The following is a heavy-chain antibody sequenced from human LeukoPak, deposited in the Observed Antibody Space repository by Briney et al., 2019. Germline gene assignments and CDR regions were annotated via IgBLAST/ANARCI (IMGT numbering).Heavy chain of an antibody. Sequence: PGGSLRLYCAASGFTFSSYSMNWVRQAPGKGLEWVSSISSSSSYIYYADSVKGRFTISRDNAKNSLYLQMNSLRAEDTAVYYCARDRGGKIAARVDYWGQGTLVTVSS. CDR1: GFTFSSYS. V-gene: IGHV3-21*01. J-gene: IGHJ4*02. CDR2: ISSSSSYI. CDR3: ARDRGGKIAARVDY. D-gene: IGHD6-6*01.